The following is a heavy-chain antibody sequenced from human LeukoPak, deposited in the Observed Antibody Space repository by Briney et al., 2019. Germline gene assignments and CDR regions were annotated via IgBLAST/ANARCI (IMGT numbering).Heavy chain of an antibody. CDR1: GFTFSSYA. D-gene: IGHD1-1*01. V-gene: IGHV4-39*01. CDR2: IYYSGST. CDR3: ARRNETPYFDY. J-gene: IGHJ4*02. Sequence: GSLRLSCAASGFTFSSYAMSWIRQPPGKGLEWIGSIYYSGSTYYNPSLKSRVTISVDTSKNQFSLKLSSVTAADTAVYYCARRNETPYFDYWGQGTLVTVSS.